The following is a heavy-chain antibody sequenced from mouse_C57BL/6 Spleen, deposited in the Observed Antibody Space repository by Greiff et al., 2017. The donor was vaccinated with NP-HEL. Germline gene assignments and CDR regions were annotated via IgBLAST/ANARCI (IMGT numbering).Heavy chain of an antibody. J-gene: IGHJ2*01. CDR2: ISDGGSYT. D-gene: IGHD2-10*02. V-gene: IGHV5-4*01. CDR3: AREGLVWYLDY. CDR1: GFTFSSYG. Sequence: EVQLVESGGGLVKPGGSLKLSCAASGFTFSSYGMSWVRQTPDKRLEWVATISDGGSYTYYPDNVKGRFTISRDNAKNNLYLQMSHLKSEDTAMYYCAREGLVWYLDYWGQGTTVTVSS.